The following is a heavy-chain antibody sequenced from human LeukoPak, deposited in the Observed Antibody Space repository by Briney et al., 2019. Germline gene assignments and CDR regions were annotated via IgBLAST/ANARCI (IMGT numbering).Heavy chain of an antibody. CDR2: ISGSGGST. CDR3: AKAADVLLWFGEPGGDYFDY. V-gene: IGHV3-23*01. D-gene: IGHD3-10*01. Sequence: PGGSLRLSCAASGFTFSSYAMSWVRQAPGKGLEWVSAISGSGGSTYYADSVKGRFTISRDNSKNTLYLQMNSLRAEDTAVYYCAKAADVLLWFGEPGGDYFDYWGQGTLVTVSS. J-gene: IGHJ4*02. CDR1: GFTFSSYA.